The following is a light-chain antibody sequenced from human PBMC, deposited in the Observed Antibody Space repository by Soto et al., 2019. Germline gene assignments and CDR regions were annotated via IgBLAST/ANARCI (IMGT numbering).Light chain of an antibody. V-gene: IGLV1-40*01. CDR1: SSNIGAGCE. J-gene: IGLJ1*01. Sequence: VLTQPPSVSGAPGQRVTISCTGCSSNIGAGCEVHWYQHLPGKAPKLLIYGNTNRPSGVPDRFSGSKSGTSASLAITGLQAEDEADYYCQSYDSSLSASYVFGGGTKVT. CDR2: GNT. CDR3: QSYDSSLSASYV.